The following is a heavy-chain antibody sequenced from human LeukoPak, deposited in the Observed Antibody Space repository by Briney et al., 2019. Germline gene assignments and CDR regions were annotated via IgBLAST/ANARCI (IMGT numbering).Heavy chain of an antibody. CDR3: ARDRSSGWYGDAFDI. CDR2: INAGNGNT. J-gene: IGHJ3*02. D-gene: IGHD6-19*01. Sequence: ASVKVSCKASGYTFTSYAMHWVRQAPGQRLEWMGWINAGNGNTKYSQKFQGRVTITRDTSASTAYMELSGLRSEDTAVYYCARDRSSGWYGDAFDIWGQGTMVTVSS. CDR1: GYTFTSYA. V-gene: IGHV1-3*01.